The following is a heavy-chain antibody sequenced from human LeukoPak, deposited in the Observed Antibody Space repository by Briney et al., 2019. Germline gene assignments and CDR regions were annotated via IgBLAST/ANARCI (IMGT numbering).Heavy chain of an antibody. V-gene: IGHV3-30*02. CDR3: AKDEDILTGYYERESFGIDY. J-gene: IGHJ4*02. CDR1: GFTFSSYG. D-gene: IGHD3-9*01. Sequence: GGSLRLSCAASGFTFSSYGMHWVRQAPGKGLEWVAFIRYDGSNKYYADSVKGRFTISRDNSKNTLYLQMNSLRAEDTAVYYCAKDEDILTGYYERESFGIDYWGQGTLVTVSS. CDR2: IRYDGSNK.